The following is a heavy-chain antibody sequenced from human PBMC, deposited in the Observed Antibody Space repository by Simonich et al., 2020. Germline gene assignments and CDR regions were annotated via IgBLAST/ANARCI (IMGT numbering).Heavy chain of an antibody. Sequence: QITLKESGPTLVKPTQTLTLTCTFSGFSLSTSGVGVGWIRQPPGKALGWLALIYWNDDKRYSPSLKSRLTINKDTSKNQVFRTMTNMDPVDTATYYCAHRRGFFDYWGQGTLVTVSS. CDR3: AHRRGFFDY. CDR2: IYWNDDK. CDR1: GFSLSTSGVG. V-gene: IGHV2-5*01. J-gene: IGHJ4*02.